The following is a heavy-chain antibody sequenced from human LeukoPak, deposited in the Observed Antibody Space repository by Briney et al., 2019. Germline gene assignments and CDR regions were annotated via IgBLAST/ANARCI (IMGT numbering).Heavy chain of an antibody. Sequence: GGSLRLSCAASGFTFSSYAMSWVRQAPGKVLEWVSAISGSGGSTYYADSVKGRFTISRDNSKNTLYLQMNSLRAEDTAVYYCWGFYDSSGYYPILYWGQGTLVTVSS. V-gene: IGHV3-23*01. CDR3: WGFYDSSGYYPILY. CDR2: ISGSGGST. CDR1: GFTFSSYA. D-gene: IGHD3-22*01. J-gene: IGHJ4*02.